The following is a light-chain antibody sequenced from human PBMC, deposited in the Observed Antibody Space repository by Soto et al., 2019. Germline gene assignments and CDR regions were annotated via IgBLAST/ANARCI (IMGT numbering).Light chain of an antibody. J-gene: IGLJ1*01. V-gene: IGLV2-14*01. CDR2: EVS. CDR3: SSYTTGSTLYV. CDR1: SNDIGAYTY. Sequence: QSVLTQPASVSGSPGQSITISCTGSSNDIGAYTYVSWYQQYPGKAPKLIIFEVSNRPSGVSNRFSGSKSGNTASLTIAGLQAEDEADYHCSSYTTGSTLYVFGGGTKV.